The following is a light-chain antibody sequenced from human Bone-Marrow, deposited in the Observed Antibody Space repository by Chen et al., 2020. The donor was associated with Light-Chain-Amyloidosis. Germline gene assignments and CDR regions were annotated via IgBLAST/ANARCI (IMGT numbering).Light chain of an antibody. CDR3: QQLRGYPVT. CDR1: QDISNS. J-gene: IGKJ1*01. V-gene: IGKV1-9*01. CDR2: GAS. Sequence: DIQLTQSPPFLSASVGDRVTITCRASQDISNSLAWYQQKAGTAPKVLIYGASTLQGGVPSRFSGSGSGTEFTRTISSLQPEDCATYYCQQLRGYPVTFGRGTKVEF.